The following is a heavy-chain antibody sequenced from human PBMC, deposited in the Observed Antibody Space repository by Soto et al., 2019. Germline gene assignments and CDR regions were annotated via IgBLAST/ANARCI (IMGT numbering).Heavy chain of an antibody. D-gene: IGHD5-12*01. Sequence: QVQLVQSGGEVKKPGASVKVSCRASGYTFSSHGISWVRQAPGQGLEWMGYISVYTGKTDYAQKYQGRVAMTTDTSMTTAYMELRSLRSDDTAVYYCARAHDLVATSFDYWGQGTQVTVSS. CDR1: GYTFSSHG. J-gene: IGHJ4*02. CDR2: ISVYTGKT. CDR3: ARAHDLVATSFDY. V-gene: IGHV1-18*04.